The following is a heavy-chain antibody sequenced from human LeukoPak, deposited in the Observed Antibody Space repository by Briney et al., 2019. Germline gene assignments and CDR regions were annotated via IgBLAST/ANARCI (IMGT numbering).Heavy chain of an antibody. J-gene: IGHJ4*02. V-gene: IGHV3-23*01. Sequence: GGSLRLSCVGSGFSFSTYDMGWVRQTPGKGLEWVSAISTTGGYTEDADSVRGRFTISRDNSQNTLFLQMHSLRAEDTAVYYCAKKPATIKFPFDIWGQGTLVTVSP. CDR2: ISTTGGYT. CDR1: GFSFSTYD. D-gene: IGHD5-24*01. CDR3: AKKPATIKFPFDI.